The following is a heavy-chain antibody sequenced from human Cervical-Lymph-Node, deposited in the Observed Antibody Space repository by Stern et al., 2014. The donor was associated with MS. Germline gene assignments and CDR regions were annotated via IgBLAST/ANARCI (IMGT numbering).Heavy chain of an antibody. CDR1: GFPFSLSD. J-gene: IGHJ5*02. D-gene: IGHD3-22*01. Sequence: QDQLVESGGGVVQPGRSLRLSCAASGFPFSLSDMPWVPQAPGKGLEWGAVISYDGDNKFYTDSVKGRFTISRDSSKSTLYLQLTSLRPEDTAIYYCAKDPRIYDSSGYLDAWGQGTLVTVSS. V-gene: IGHV3-30*18. CDR3: AKDPRIYDSSGYLDA. CDR2: ISYDGDNK.